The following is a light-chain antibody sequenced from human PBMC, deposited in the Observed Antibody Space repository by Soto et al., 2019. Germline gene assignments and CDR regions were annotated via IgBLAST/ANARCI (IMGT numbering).Light chain of an antibody. Sequence: DIVMTQSPDSLAVSLGERATINCKSSQNVLYSSNNQYHLAWYQQKPGQPPKLLIYCASTRESGVPDRFSGSGSGTDFTLTINNLQAEDVAVYYCQQYYSTPYTFGQGTKLEIK. J-gene: IGKJ2*01. V-gene: IGKV4-1*01. CDR3: QQYYSTPYT. CDR1: QNVLYSSNNQYH. CDR2: CAS.